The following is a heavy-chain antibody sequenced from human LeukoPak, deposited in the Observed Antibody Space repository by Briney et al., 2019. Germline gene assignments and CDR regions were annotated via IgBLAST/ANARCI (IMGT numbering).Heavy chain of an antibody. J-gene: IGHJ3*02. Sequence: GESLKISCKGSGYSFTSYWIGWVRQMPGKGLEWMGIIYPGDSDTRYSPSFQGQVTISADKSISTAYLQWSSLKASDTAMYYCARVLDVVVVAATPDRWAFDIWGQGTMVTVSS. CDR3: ARVLDVVVVAATPDRWAFDI. V-gene: IGHV5-51*01. CDR2: IYPGDSDT. D-gene: IGHD2-15*01. CDR1: GYSFTSYW.